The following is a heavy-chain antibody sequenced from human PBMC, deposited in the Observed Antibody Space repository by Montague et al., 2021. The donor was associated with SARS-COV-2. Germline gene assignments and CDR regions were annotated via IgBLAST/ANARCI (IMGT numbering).Heavy chain of an antibody. CDR2: IYQSGST. CDR3: MRAGGFDNRPPV. Sequence: SETLSLTYAVYGGSFSDYNWSWIRQPPGKGLEWIGEIYQSGSTNYNPSLKSRVTMSVDKSKNQFSLELNSLTAADTALYYCMRAGGFDNRPPVWGQGALVTVSS. D-gene: IGHD3-9*01. J-gene: IGHJ4*02. CDR1: GGSFSDYN. V-gene: IGHV4-34*01.